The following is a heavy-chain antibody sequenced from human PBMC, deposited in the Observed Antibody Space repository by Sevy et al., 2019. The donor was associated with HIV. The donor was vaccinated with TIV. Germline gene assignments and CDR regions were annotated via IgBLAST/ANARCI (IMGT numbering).Heavy chain of an antibody. D-gene: IGHD1-26*01. CDR3: AIVGATFVFDY. CDR2: IYSGGST. J-gene: IGHJ4*02. Sequence: GGSLRLSCAASGFTVSSNYMSWVRQAPGKGLEWVSVIYSGGSTYYADSVKGRFTISRDNSKNTPYLQMNSLRAEDTAVYYCAIVGATFVFDYWGQGTLVTVSS. CDR1: GFTVSSNY. V-gene: IGHV3-53*01.